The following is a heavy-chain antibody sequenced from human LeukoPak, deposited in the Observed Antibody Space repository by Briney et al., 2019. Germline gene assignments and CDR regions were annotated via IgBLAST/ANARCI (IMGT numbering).Heavy chain of an antibody. Sequence: PGGSLSLSCAAPGFSVSNYYMSWVRQAPGKGLEGVSVIYSGGNTYYTDSVKGRFTISRDNPKNTVFLQMGSLRGEDTAVYYCARCYYDGSGFYYYFDYWGQGTLVTVSS. CDR1: GFSVSNYY. D-gene: IGHD3-22*01. CDR2: IYSGGNT. J-gene: IGHJ4*02. V-gene: IGHV3-53*01. CDR3: ARCYYDGSGFYYYFDY.